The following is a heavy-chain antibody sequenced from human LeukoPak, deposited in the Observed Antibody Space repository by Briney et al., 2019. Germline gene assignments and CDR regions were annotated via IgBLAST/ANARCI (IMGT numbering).Heavy chain of an antibody. V-gene: IGHV1-24*01. CDR1: GYTLTELS. CDR2: FDPEDGET. CDR3: ATDTERGYSGYVNY. Sequence: ASVKVSCKVSGYTLTELSMHWVRQAPGKGPEWMGGFDPEDGETIYAQKFQGRVTMTEDTSTDTAYMELSSLRSEDTAVYYCATDTERGYSGYVNYWGQGTLVTVSS. J-gene: IGHJ4*02. D-gene: IGHD5-12*01.